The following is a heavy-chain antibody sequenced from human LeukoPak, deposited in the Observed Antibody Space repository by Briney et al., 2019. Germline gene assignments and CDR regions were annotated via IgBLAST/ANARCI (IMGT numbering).Heavy chain of an antibody. CDR3: AKDCGGDCYSDSAY. CDR1: GFTFSSYA. D-gene: IGHD2-21*02. CDR2: ISGNGGTT. V-gene: IGHV3-23*01. J-gene: IGHJ4*02. Sequence: GGSLRLSCAASGFTFSSYAMRWVRQAPGEGLEWVSAISGNGGTTYYADSVKGRFTISKDNSKNTLFLQMNSLRAEDAAVYYCAKDCGGDCYSDSAYWGQGTLVTVSS.